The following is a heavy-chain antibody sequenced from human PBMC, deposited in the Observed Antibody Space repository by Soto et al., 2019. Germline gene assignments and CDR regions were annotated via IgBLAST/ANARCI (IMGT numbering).Heavy chain of an antibody. D-gene: IGHD2-2*01. CDR2: INPHSGGT. V-gene: IGHV1-2*02. J-gene: IGHJ4*02. Sequence: GASVKVSCKASGYSFTGYYLHWVRQAPGQGLEWMGWINPHSGGTNYAQKFQGRVTMTRATSISTAYMELYRLRSDDTAVYYCARNVGYCGRTSCYFDSWGQGTLVTVSS. CDR1: GYSFTGYY. CDR3: ARNVGYCGRTSCYFDS.